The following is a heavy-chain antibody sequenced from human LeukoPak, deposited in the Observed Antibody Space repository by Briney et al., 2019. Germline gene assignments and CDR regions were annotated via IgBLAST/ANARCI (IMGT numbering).Heavy chain of an antibody. CDR3: AKPDTETDIVVVVAAPPPFDY. CDR1: GFTFSSHE. D-gene: IGHD2-15*01. CDR2: ISTSGAII. Sequence: GGSLRLSCAASGFTFSSHEMNWVRQAPGKGLEWVSYISTSGAIIYYADSVKGRFTISRDNAKNSLYLQMHSLRAEDTAVYYCAKPDTETDIVVVVAAPPPFDYWGQGTLVTVSS. V-gene: IGHV3-48*03. J-gene: IGHJ4*02.